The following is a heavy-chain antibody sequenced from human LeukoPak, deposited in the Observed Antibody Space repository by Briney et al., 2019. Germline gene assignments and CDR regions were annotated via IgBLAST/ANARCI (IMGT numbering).Heavy chain of an antibody. CDR1: GGSISSYY. Sequence: SETLSLTCTVSGGSISSYYWSWIRQPAGKGLEWIGRIYTSGSTNYNPSLKSRVTMSVDTSKNQFSLKLSSATAADTAVYYCARDQGYYYGSGSYYNPRYYYGMDVWGQGTTVTVSS. V-gene: IGHV4-4*07. CDR2: IYTSGST. CDR3: ARDQGYYYGSGSYYNPRYYYGMDV. D-gene: IGHD3-10*01. J-gene: IGHJ6*02.